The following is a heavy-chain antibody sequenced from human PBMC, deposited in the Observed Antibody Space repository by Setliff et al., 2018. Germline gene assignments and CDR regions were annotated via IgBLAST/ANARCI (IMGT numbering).Heavy chain of an antibody. CDR3: ASQEPLYSSGWYYFDY. J-gene: IGHJ4*02. D-gene: IGHD6-19*01. CDR1: GGSISSSSYY. V-gene: IGHV4-39*07. CDR2: IYYSGST. Sequence: LSLTCTVSGGSISSSSYYWGWIRQPPGKGLEWIGSIYYSGSTYYNPSLKSRVTISVDTSKNQFSLKLSSVTAADTAVYYCASQEPLYSSGWYYFDYWGQGTLVTVSS.